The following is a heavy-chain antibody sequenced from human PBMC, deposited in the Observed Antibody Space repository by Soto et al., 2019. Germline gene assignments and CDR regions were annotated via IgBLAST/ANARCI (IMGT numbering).Heavy chain of an antibody. CDR2: IYRDDDK. CDR3: AHRRFGNYDFWGGYYPVFDY. D-gene: IGHD3-3*01. J-gene: IGHJ4*02. CDR1: GFSLSTSGVG. V-gene: IGHV2-5*02. Sequence: SGPTMVNHTPPLKLTCNVSGFSLSTSGVGVAWMGEPPGKTLEWLALIYRDDDKRNSTYPRDRPTITQETSHNQVDLTMTDLEPVDTATYYFAHRRFGNYDFWGGYYPVFDYWGQGTPVTVSS.